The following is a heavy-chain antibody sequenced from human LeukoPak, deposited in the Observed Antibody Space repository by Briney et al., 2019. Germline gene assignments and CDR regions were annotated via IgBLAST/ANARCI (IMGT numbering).Heavy chain of an antibody. D-gene: IGHD6-13*01. Sequence: GGSVRLSCAASGFTFRTHWMYWVRQAPGTGRVWVSRIKSDGTIIRYADSVKGRFTISRDNAKNTLYLQMNSLRAEDTAVYYCARGITAEESVAIDYWGQGILVTVSS. J-gene: IGHJ4*02. CDR1: GFTFRTHW. V-gene: IGHV3-74*01. CDR2: IKSDGTII. CDR3: ARGITAEESVAIDY.